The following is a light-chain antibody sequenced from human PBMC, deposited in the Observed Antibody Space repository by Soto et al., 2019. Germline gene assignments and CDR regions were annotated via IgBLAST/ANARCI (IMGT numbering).Light chain of an antibody. Sequence: EIVFTQSPGTLSLSPGERATVSCRASQRVSSGFLAWYQQKPGQAPRLLIYGASSRATGIPDRFSGSGSGTDFTLTISRLEPEDFAVYYCQQYGNSPWTFGQGTKVDIK. J-gene: IGKJ1*01. V-gene: IGKV3-20*01. CDR2: GAS. CDR3: QQYGNSPWT. CDR1: QRVSSGF.